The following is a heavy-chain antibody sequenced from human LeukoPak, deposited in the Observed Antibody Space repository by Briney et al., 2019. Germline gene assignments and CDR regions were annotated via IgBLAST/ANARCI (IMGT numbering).Heavy chain of an antibody. V-gene: IGHV3-64*01. CDR1: GFTFSSYA. Sequence: PGGSLRLSCAASGFTFSSYAMHWVRQAPGKGLEYVSAISSNGGSTYYANSVKGRFTISRDNSENTLYLQMGSLRAEDMAVYYCARVNLGGIVRGVIHPRLDYWGQGTLVTVSS. J-gene: IGHJ4*02. D-gene: IGHD3-10*01. CDR2: ISSNGGST. CDR3: ARVNLGGIVRGVIHPRLDY.